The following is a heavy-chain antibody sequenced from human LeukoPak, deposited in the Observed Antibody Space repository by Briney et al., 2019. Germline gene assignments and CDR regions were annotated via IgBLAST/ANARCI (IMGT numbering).Heavy chain of an antibody. CDR3: ARGWVPSDISMN. Sequence: GGSLRLSCAASGFTFSTYWMHWVRQAPGKGLVWVSRVKGDGSTPEYADSVKGRFTISRDNAKNTVDPQMNSLRAEDTAVYYCARGWVPSDISMNWGQGTMVTVSS. CDR1: GFTFSTYW. D-gene: IGHD3-22*01. CDR2: VKGDGSTP. J-gene: IGHJ3*01. V-gene: IGHV3-74*01.